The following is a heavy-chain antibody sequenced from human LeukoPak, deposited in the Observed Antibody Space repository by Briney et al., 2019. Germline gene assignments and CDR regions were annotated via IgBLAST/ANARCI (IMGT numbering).Heavy chain of an antibody. D-gene: IGHD4-11*01. CDR3: ARDAALTVTMAYY. V-gene: IGHV1-69*04. J-gene: IGHJ4*02. CDR1: GGTFSSYT. CDR2: IIPILGIA. Sequence: SVKVSCXASGGTFSSYTISWVRQAPGQGLEWVGRIIPILGIANYAQKFQGRVTITADKSTSTAYMELSSLRSEDTAVYYCARDAALTVTMAYYWGQGTLVTVSS.